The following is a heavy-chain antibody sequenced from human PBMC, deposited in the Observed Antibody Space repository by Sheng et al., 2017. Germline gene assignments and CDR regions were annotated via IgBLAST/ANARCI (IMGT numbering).Heavy chain of an antibody. CDR3: AKDRERQPYYGMDV. D-gene: IGHD6-13*01. V-gene: IGHV3-30*04. Sequence: VQLVESGGGLVQPGGSLRLSCAASGFTFSSYALYWVRQAPGKGLDWVALISHDGNNKWYAESVKGRFTISRDNSKNTLYLQMNSLSSEDTAVYFCAKDRERQPYYGMDVWGQGTTVTVSS. CDR1: GFTFSSYA. CDR2: ISHDGNNK. J-gene: IGHJ6*02.